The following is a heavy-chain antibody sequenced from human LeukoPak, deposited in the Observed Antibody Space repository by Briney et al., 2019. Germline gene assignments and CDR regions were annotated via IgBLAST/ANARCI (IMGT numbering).Heavy chain of an antibody. CDR2: ITGGHYPT. D-gene: IGHD4-17*01. J-gene: IGHJ5*02. Sequence: GPLRLSCAASGFRFSRFAMTWVRQAPGKGLEWVSSITGGHYPTYNTDSVKGRFTISRDNSKNTLYLQMNSLRADDTAVYYCTKDPNGDYVGAFDPWGQGTLVTVSS. CDR1: GFRFSRFA. CDR3: TKDPNGDYVGAFDP. V-gene: IGHV3-23*01.